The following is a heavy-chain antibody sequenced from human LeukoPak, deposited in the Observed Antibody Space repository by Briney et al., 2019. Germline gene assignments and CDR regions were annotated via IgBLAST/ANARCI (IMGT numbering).Heavy chain of an antibody. V-gene: IGHV3-48*03. CDR3: ARDSLPFNGDYDHAYYYYYMDV. CDR2: ISSSGSTI. CDR1: GFTFSSYE. J-gene: IGHJ6*03. Sequence: GGSLRLSCAASGFTFSSYEMNWVRQAPGKGLEWVSYISSSGSTIYYADSVKGRFTISRDNAKNSLYLQMNSLRAEDTAVYYCARDSLPFNGDYDHAYYYYYMDVWGKGTTVTISS. D-gene: IGHD4-17*01.